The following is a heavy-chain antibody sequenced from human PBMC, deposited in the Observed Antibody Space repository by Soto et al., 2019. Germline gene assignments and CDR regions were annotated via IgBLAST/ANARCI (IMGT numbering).Heavy chain of an antibody. V-gene: IGHV4-59*01. D-gene: IGHD3-22*01. CDR2: IYYSGST. CDR3: ARGPLYYDSSGYFNYYYGMDV. Sequence: SETLSLTCTVSGGSISSYDWSWIRQTPGKGLEWIGYIYYSGSTNYNPSLKSRVTISVDTSKNQFSLKLSSVTAADTAVYYCARGPLYYDSSGYFNYYYGMDVWGQGTTLTVSS. J-gene: IGHJ6*02. CDR1: GGSISSYD.